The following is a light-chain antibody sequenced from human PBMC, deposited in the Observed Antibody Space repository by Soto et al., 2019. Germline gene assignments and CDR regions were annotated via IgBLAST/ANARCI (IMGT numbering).Light chain of an antibody. Sequence: EIVMTQSPATLSVSPGERATLSCRASQSISNNLAWYQQKPGQAPRLLIYGASTRATAIPARFSGSGSGTEFTLTISSLQSEDFAVYYCQQYNNWPPEYTFGQGTKLEIK. CDR1: QSISNN. V-gene: IGKV3D-15*01. CDR2: GAS. J-gene: IGKJ2*01. CDR3: QQYNNWPPEYT.